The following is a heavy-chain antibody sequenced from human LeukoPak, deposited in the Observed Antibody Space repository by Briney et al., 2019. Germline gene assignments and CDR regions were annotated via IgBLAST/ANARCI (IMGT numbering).Heavy chain of an antibody. CDR2: ISFTGST. CDR1: GDSFSTNNYH. Sequence: SETLSLTCIVSGDSFSTNNYHWGWVRQPPGRGLEWIGSISFTGSTYYNPSLKSRVTISVDSSKNHFALILSSVTAADTAVYYCARIPIWETNRSAFDSWGHGALVAVSS. J-gene: IGHJ5*01. CDR3: ARIPIWETNRSAFDS. D-gene: IGHD1-26*01. V-gene: IGHV4-39*02.